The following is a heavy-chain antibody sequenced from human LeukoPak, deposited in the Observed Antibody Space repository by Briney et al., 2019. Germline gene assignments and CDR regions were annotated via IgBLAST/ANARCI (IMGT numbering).Heavy chain of an antibody. V-gene: IGHV3-23*01. CDR1: GFTFNIYA. J-gene: IGHJ4*02. Sequence: GGSLRLSSAASGFTFNIYAMNWVRQAPGKGLEWVSGISGSGGSTYYADSVKGRFTISRDNSKNTLYLQVNRLRAEDTAVYFCAKDPLSYYDSSGYRNFDYWGQGTLVTVSS. CDR3: AKDPLSYYDSSGYRNFDY. CDR2: ISGSGGST. D-gene: IGHD3-22*01.